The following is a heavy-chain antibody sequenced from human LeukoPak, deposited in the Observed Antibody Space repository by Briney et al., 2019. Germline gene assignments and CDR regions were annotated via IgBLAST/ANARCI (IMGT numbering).Heavy chain of an antibody. J-gene: IGHJ5*02. CDR3: ASPSYASGGDYWFNP. CDR1: EFTFSTYS. V-gene: IGHV3-21*01. CDR2: ISSGSTYI. Sequence: PGGSLRLSCAASEFTFSTYSMNWVRQAPGKGLEWVSSISSGSTYIYYADSVKGRFTISRDNAKNSLYLQMNSLRAEDTAVYHCASPSYASGGDYWFNPWGQGTLVTVSS. D-gene: IGHD3-10*01.